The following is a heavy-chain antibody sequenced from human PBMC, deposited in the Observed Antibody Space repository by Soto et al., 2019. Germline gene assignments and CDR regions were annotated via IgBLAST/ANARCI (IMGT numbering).Heavy chain of an antibody. CDR2: ISTCSGNT. V-gene: IGHV1-18*01. CDR3: ARDMSYAFWSGDTDWFDH. Sequence: QVHLVQSRAEVRKPGASVRVSCKASGYTFTSYGVSWVRQAPGPGLVWLGWISTCSGNTKYAQKFQDRVIMTTDTSTSTAYMELRSLRSDDTAVYYCARDMSYAFWSGDTDWFDHRGQGTLVTVSS. J-gene: IGHJ5*02. D-gene: IGHD3-3*01. CDR1: GYTFTSYG.